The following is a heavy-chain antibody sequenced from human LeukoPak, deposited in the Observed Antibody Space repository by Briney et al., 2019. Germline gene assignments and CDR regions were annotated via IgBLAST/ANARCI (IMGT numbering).Heavy chain of an antibody. V-gene: IGHV3-74*01. Sequence: GGSLRLTCAASGTYWMHWVRQAPGKGLVWVSHINSDGSWTGYADSVKGRFTISKDNAKNTVSLQMNNLRAEDTAVYYCVTFYETYWGRGTLVTVSS. D-gene: IGHD2/OR15-2a*01. CDR2: INSDGSWT. CDR1: GTYW. J-gene: IGHJ4*02. CDR3: VTFYETY.